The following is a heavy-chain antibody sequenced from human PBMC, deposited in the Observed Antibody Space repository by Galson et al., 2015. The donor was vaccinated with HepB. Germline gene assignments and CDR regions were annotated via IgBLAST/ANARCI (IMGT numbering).Heavy chain of an antibody. CDR2: IWYDGSNK. J-gene: IGHJ4*02. CDR1: GFTFSSYG. D-gene: IGHD6-19*01. Sequence: SLRLSCAASGFTFSSYGMHWVRQAPGKGLEWGAVIWYDGSNKYYADSVKGRFTISRDNSKNTLYLQTNSLRAEDTAVYYCAKDARLIAVAGRAGFDYWGQGTLVTVSS. V-gene: IGHV3-33*06. CDR3: AKDARLIAVAGRAGFDY.